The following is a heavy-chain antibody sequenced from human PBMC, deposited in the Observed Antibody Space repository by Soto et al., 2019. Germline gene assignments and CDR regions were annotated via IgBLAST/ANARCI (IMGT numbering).Heavy chain of an antibody. J-gene: IGHJ6*03. CDR1: GFTFSNYW. CDR3: ARGECVGGTCDSVAGSFYYYMDV. D-gene: IGHD2-15*01. V-gene: IGHV3-74*02. Sequence: EVQLVESGGGLVQPGGSLRLSCAASGFTFSNYWMYWVRQAPGKGLEWVSRINSDGSVSSHADSVRGRLTISRDNVKNTLYLHMDSLRAEDTAVYFCARGECVGGTCDSVAGSFYYYMDVWGKGPTVTVFS. CDR2: INSDGSVS.